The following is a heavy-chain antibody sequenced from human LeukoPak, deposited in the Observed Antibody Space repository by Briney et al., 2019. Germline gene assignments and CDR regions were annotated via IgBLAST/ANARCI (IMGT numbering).Heavy chain of an antibody. J-gene: IGHJ6*02. V-gene: IGHV4-34*01. D-gene: IGHD3-10*01. CDR3: ARGPYGSVYYYGMDV. CDR2: INHSGST. CDR1: GGSFSGYY. Sequence: PSETLSLTCAVYGGSFSGYYWSWIRQPPGKGLEWIGEINHSGSTNYNPSLKSRVTISVDTSKNQFSLKLSSVTAADTAVYYCARGPYGSVYYYGMDVWGQGTTVTVSS.